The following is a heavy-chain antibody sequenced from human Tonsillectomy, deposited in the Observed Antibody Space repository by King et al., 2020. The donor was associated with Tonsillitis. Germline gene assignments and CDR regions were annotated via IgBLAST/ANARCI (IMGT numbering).Heavy chain of an antibody. CDR1: GFTFYDYA. CDR2: IIRNSGSI. J-gene: IGHJ6*02. D-gene: IGHD6-6*01. Sequence: VQLVESGGGLVQPGRSRRLSCAASGFTFYDYAMYWGRQAPGKGLEWVSGIIRNSGSIGYAVSVKGRFTISRDNAKNSLYLQMNSLSAEDTALYYCAKDIYLRYSSSSGGMDVWGQGTTVTVSS. V-gene: IGHV3-9*01. CDR3: AKDIYLRYSSSSGGMDV.